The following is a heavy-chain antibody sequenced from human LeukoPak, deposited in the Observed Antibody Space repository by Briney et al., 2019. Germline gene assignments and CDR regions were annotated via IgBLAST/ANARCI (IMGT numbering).Heavy chain of an antibody. J-gene: IGHJ4*02. CDR1: GFTFSSYE. V-gene: IGHV3-48*03. CDR2: VSSSGSTI. D-gene: IGHD2-8*01. CDR3: ARGGVRYDY. Sequence: GGSLRLSCAASGFTFSSYEMNWVRQAPGKGLEWVSYVSSSGSTIYYADSVKGRFTISRDNAKKSVYLQMNSLRAEDTAVYYCARGGVRYDYWGQGTLVTVSS.